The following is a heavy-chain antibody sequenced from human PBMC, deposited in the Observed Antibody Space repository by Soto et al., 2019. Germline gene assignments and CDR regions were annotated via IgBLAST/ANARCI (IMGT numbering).Heavy chain of an antibody. V-gene: IGHV1-18*01. J-gene: IGHJ5*02. Sequence: ASVKVSCKASGYTFTSYGISWVRQAPGQGLERMGWISAYNGNTNYAQKLQGRVTMTTDTSTSTAYMELRSLRSDDTAVYYCAREYDFWSGGWFDPWGQGTLVTVSS. CDR3: AREYDFWSGGWFDP. CDR2: ISAYNGNT. D-gene: IGHD3-3*01. CDR1: GYTFTSYG.